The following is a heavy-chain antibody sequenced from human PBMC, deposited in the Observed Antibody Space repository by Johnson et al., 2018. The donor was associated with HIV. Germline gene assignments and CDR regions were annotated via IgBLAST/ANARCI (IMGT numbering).Heavy chain of an antibody. Sequence: VQLVESGGGVVQPGGSLRLSCAASGFTFDDYAMHWVRQAPGKGLEWVSDIYTDGSTYYADSVKGRVTISRDNSKNTLYLQMNSLRAEDTAVYYCARDRRVGAMALDAFDIWGQGTMVTVSS. CDR2: IYTDGST. V-gene: IGHV3-NL1*01. CDR3: ARDRRVGAMALDAFDI. D-gene: IGHD1-26*01. J-gene: IGHJ3*02. CDR1: GFTFDDYA.